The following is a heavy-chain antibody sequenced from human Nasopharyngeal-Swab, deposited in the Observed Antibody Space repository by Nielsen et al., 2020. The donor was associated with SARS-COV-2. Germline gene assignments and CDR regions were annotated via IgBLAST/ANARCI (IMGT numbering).Heavy chain of an antibody. V-gene: IGHV1-69*04. CDR1: GGTFSSYA. Sequence: SVTASCKASGGTFSSYAISWVRQAPGQGLDWMGRIIPILGIANYAQKFQGRVTITADKSTSTAYMELSSLRSEDTAVYYCAREQNPHSSSWYYYSMDVWGQGTTVTVSS. CDR2: IIPILGIA. CDR3: AREQNPHSSSWYYYSMDV. J-gene: IGHJ6*02. D-gene: IGHD6-13*01.